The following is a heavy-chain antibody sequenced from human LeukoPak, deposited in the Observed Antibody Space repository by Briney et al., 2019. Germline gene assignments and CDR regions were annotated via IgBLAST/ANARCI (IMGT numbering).Heavy chain of an antibody. CDR1: VFAFSSHW. CDR3: ARDEVGAPPIDY. D-gene: IGHD1-26*01. Sequence: PGGSLRLSCEASVFAFSSHWMHWVRQAPGKGLVWVSNINGDGGSTGYADSVKGRFTTSRDNAKNTLYLHMNSLRVEDTAVYYCARDEVGAPPIDYWGQGALVTVSS. V-gene: IGHV3-74*01. CDR2: INGDGGST. J-gene: IGHJ4*02.